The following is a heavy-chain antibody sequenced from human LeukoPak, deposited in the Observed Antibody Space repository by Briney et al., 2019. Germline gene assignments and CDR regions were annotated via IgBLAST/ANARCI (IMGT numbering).Heavy chain of an antibody. V-gene: IGHV3-11*06. Sequence: PGGSLRLSRAPSGFTFSDYYMSWIRQAPGKGLEWVPYISSSSSYTNYADSVKGRFTISKDNAKNSLYLQMNSLRAEDTAVYYCARGAKPHYYSYYGMDVWGKGTTVTVSP. CDR3: ARGAKPHYYSYYGMDV. D-gene: IGHD1-26*01. J-gene: IGHJ6*04. CDR1: GFTFSDYY. CDR2: ISSSSSYT.